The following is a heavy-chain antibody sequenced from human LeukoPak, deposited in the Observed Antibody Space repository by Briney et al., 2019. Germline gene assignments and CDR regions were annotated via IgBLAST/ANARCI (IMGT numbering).Heavy chain of an antibody. Sequence: SETLSLTCTVSGGSISSYYWSWIRQPPGKGLEWIGYIYYSGSTNYNPSLKSRVTISVDTSKNQFPLKLSSVTAADTAVYYCARLTPYYDFWSGYYYNYFDYWGQGTLVTVSS. CDR2: IYYSGST. D-gene: IGHD3-3*01. J-gene: IGHJ4*02. CDR3: ARLTPYYDFWSGYYYNYFDY. CDR1: GGSISSYY. V-gene: IGHV4-59*08.